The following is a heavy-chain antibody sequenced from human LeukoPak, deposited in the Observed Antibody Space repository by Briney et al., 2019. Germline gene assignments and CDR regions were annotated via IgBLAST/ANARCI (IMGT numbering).Heavy chain of an antibody. CDR1: AYTFTNFR. Sequence: ASVKVSCKTSAYTFTNFRIHWVRQAPGQGLEWMGWINPNSGGTNYAQKFQGWVTMTRDTSISTAYMELSRLRSDDTAVYYCARRYSSGYLDAFDIWGQGTMVTVSS. D-gene: IGHD3-22*01. J-gene: IGHJ3*02. CDR2: INPNSGGT. V-gene: IGHV1-2*04. CDR3: ARRYSSGYLDAFDI.